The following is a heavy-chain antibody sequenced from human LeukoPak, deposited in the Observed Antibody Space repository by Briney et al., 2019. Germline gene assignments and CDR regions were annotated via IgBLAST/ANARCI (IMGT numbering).Heavy chain of an antibody. CDR3: ARDNYYYDSSGYYHFDY. J-gene: IGHJ4*02. CDR1: GFTFSSYT. Sequence: PGGSPRLSCAASGFTFSSYTMNWVRQAPGRGLEWVSSITSSSSYIYYADSVKGRFIISRDNAKNSLYLQMNSLRAEDTAVYYCARDNYYYDSSGYYHFDYWGQGTLVTVSS. CDR2: ITSSSSYI. V-gene: IGHV3-21*01. D-gene: IGHD3-22*01.